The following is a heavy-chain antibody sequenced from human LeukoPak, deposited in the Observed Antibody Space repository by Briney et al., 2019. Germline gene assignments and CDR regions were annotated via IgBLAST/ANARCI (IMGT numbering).Heavy chain of an antibody. CDR2: IWYDGSNK. CDR3: AATPPYGSGSYYNY. CDR1: GFTFSSYG. J-gene: IGHJ4*02. V-gene: IGHV3-33*01. Sequence: RSLRLSCAASGFTFSSYGMHWVRQAPGKGLEWVAVIWYDGSNKYYADSVKGRFTISRDNSKNTLYLQMNSLRAEDTAVYYCAATPPYGSGSYYNYWGQGTLVTVSS. D-gene: IGHD3-10*01.